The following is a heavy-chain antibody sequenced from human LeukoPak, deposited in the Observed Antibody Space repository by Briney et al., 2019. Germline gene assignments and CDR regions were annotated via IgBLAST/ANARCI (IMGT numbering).Heavy chain of an antibody. Sequence: ASVKVSCKASGYTFTGYYMHWVRQAPGQGLEWMGWINPNSGGTNYAQKFQGRVTMTRDTSISTAYMELSRLRSDDTAVYYCARGAARKIYCFDYWGQGTLVTVSS. V-gene: IGHV1-2*02. J-gene: IGHJ4*02. D-gene: IGHD6-6*01. CDR2: INPNSGGT. CDR3: ARGAARKIYCFDY. CDR1: GYTFTGYY.